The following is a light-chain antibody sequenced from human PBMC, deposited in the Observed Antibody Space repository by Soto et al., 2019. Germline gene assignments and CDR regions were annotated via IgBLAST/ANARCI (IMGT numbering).Light chain of an antibody. V-gene: IGKV3-11*01. CDR3: QPRSYLLFT. J-gene: IGKJ5*01. CDR2: DAS. CDR1: QSVCSY. Sequence: PVSLSLTQRYNDSLSQRGSQSVCSYLGWYPQKPGEAPRLLVYDASNWATGIPARFRGRGSGTNFTLTIRNLEAEDFAVYFWQPRSYLLFTFGQGTRLEIK.